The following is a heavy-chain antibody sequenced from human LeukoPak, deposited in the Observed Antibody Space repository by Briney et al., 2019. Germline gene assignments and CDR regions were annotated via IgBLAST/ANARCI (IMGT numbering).Heavy chain of an antibody. D-gene: IGHD3-10*01. CDR3: SKRGVVIRLILVGFHKEAYYFDS. V-gene: IGHV3-33*06. CDR2: IWYDGSNK. Sequence: GRSLRLSCAASGFTFSSYGMHWVRQAPGKGLEWVAVIWYDGSNKYYADSVKGRFTISRDNSKNTLYLQMNSLRAEDTAVYFCSKRGVVIRLILVGFHKEAYYFDSWGQGALVTVSS. CDR1: GFTFSSYG. J-gene: IGHJ4*02.